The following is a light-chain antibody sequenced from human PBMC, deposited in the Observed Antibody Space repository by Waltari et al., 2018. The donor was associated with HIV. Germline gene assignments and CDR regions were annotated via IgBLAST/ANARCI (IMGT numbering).Light chain of an antibody. CDR1: QSVTTN. Sequence: EIVMTQSPATLSVSPGESAILSCRASQSVTTNLAWYQQKPGQAPRLLIYGASTRATGIPARFSGSGSGTGFTLTFSSLQSEDFAIYYCQQYNNWPPEDTFGQGTKLEIK. J-gene: IGKJ2*01. CDR3: QQYNNWPPEDT. V-gene: IGKV3-15*01. CDR2: GAS.